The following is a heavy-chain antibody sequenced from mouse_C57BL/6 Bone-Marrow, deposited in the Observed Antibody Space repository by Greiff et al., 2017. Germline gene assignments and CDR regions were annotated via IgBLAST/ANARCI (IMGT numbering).Heavy chain of an antibody. Sequence: QVQLQQPGAELVKPGASVKMSCKASGYTFTSYWITWVKQRPGQGLEWIGDIYPGSGSTNYNEKFKSKATLTVDTSSSTAYMQLSSLTSEDSAVYYFADYYGSSADWYFDVWGTGTTVTVSS. V-gene: IGHV1-55*01. CDR1: GYTFTSYW. D-gene: IGHD1-1*01. CDR2: IYPGSGST. CDR3: ADYYGSSADWYFDV. J-gene: IGHJ1*03.